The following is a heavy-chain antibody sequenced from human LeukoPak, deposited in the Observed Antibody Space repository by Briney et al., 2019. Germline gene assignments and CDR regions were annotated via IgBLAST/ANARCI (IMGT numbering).Heavy chain of an antibody. CDR1: GYTFTSYY. CDR3: ARDLANYYVDY. J-gene: IGHJ4*02. CDR2: INPSGGST. D-gene: IGHD3-10*01. Sequence: ASVKVSCKASGYTFTSYYMHWVRQAPGQGLEWMGIINPSGGSTSYAQKFQGRVTMTRDTSRSTVYMELSSLRSEDTAVYYCARDLANYYVDYWGQGTLVTVSS. V-gene: IGHV1-46*01.